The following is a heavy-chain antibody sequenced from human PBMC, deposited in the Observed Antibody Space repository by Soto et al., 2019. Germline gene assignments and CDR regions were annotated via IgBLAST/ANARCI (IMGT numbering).Heavy chain of an antibody. J-gene: IGHJ5*02. CDR3: ARSTLSVSYVNWFDH. D-gene: IGHD1-26*01. CDR1: GFSMTGYY. V-gene: IGHV4-59*01. Sequence: XETLSLTCTVSGFSMTGYYWSWVRQSPGKGLEWIGYVYYSGSTHYSPSLNSRVTISVETSKNQFSLHLTSVTAADTARYYCARSTLSVSYVNWFDHWGQGIQVTVSS. CDR2: VYYSGST.